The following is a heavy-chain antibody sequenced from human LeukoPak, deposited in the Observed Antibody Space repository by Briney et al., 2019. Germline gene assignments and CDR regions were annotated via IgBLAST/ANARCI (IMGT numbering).Heavy chain of an antibody. CDR3: ARHGRGYTYQNWFDP. J-gene: IGHJ5*02. CDR2: IDYSGTT. V-gene: IGHV4-39*01. D-gene: IGHD5-18*01. Sequence: SETLSLTCTVSGGSVGSTTYYWGWIRQPPGKGLEWIGHIDYSGTTYYNPSLKSRVTISADTSKNQFSLKLTSVTAADTAVYFCARHGRGYTYQNWFDPWGQGTLVTVSS. CDR1: GGSVGSTTYY.